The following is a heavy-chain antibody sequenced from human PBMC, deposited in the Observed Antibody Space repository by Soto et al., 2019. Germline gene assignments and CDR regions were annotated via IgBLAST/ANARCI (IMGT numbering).Heavy chain of an antibody. Sequence: GGSLRLSCAAYGFTFSSYAMSWVRQAPGKGLEWVSAISGSGGSTYYADSVKGRFTISRDNSKNTLYLQMNSLRAEDTAVYYCAKVLSPYSSGWTVGGMDVWGQGTTVTVSS. CDR1: GFTFSSYA. CDR3: AKVLSPYSSGWTVGGMDV. V-gene: IGHV3-23*01. CDR2: ISGSGGST. D-gene: IGHD6-19*01. J-gene: IGHJ6*02.